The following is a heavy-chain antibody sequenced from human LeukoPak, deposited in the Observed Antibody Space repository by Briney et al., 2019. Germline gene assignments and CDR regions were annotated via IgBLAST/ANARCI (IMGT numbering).Heavy chain of an antibody. V-gene: IGHV3-23*01. D-gene: IGHD2-2*02. CDR2: ISGSGGST. J-gene: IGHJ4*02. Sequence: PGGSLRLSCAASGFTFSSYAMSWVRQAPGKGLEWVSAISGSGGSTYYADSVKGRFTISRDNSKNTLYLQMNSLRAEDTAVYYCAKESSGPPSAGDIVVVPAAIPGRGGLDYWGQGTLVTVSS. CDR1: GFTFSSYA. CDR3: AKESSGPPSAGDIVVVPAAIPGRGGLDY.